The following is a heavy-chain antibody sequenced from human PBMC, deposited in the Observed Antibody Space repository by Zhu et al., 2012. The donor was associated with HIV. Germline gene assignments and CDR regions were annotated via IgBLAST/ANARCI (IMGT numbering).Heavy chain of an antibody. CDR3: ARPSFGDNGVDWYFDL. Sequence: EVQLVESGGGLVQPGGSLRLSCAASTFPFNSYWMHWVRQVPGKGLTWASRIKNDGTSTNYADSVRGRFTISRDNAKKMLYLQMNSLTVEDTGTYYCARPSFGDNGVDWYFDLWGPWHPSPLSPQ. CDR2: IKNDGTST. D-gene: IGHD4-17*01. J-gene: IGHJ2*01. V-gene: IGHV3-74*01. CDR1: TFPFNSYW.